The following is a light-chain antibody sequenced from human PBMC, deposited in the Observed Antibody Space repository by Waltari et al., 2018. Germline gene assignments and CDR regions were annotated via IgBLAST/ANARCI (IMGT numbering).Light chain of an antibody. CDR1: QGVNVY. Sequence: TQLTQSPSSLSASVGDRVTIPCRASQGVNVYLAWYQQKPGKAPKLLTYAASTLQSGVSSRFSGSGSGTDFTLTINSLQPEDIATYYCQQFNASPRTFGQGTNVEIK. CDR3: QQFNASPRT. CDR2: AAS. J-gene: IGKJ1*01. V-gene: IGKV1-9*01.